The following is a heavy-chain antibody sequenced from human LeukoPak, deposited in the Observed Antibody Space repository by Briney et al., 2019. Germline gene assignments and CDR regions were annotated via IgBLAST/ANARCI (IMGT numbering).Heavy chain of an antibody. J-gene: IGHJ4*02. D-gene: IGHD5-12*01. Sequence: PSETLSLTCTVSGGSISSSPYYWGWIRQSPGTGLEWIGNIYYSGSIYYNPSLKTRVTISVDTSKNQFSLKLTSVTAADTAVYYCARHASVDGNWPRPLDYWGQGSPVTVSS. V-gene: IGHV4-39*01. CDR3: ARHASVDGNWPRPLDY. CDR1: GGSISSSPYY. CDR2: IYYSGSI.